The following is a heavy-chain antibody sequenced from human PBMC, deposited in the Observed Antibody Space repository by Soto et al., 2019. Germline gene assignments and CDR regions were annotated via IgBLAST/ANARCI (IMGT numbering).Heavy chain of an antibody. CDR2: IYHSGST. CDR3: ARAGSGGSSYYFDY. CDR1: GVSISSGGYS. V-gene: IGHV4-30-2*01. D-gene: IGHD2-15*01. Sequence: SSETLSLTCAVSGVSISSGGYSWSWIRQPPGKGLEWIGYIYHSGSTYYNPSLKSRVTISVDRSKNQFSLKLSSVTAADTAVYYCARAGSGGSSYYFDYWGQGTLVTVSS. J-gene: IGHJ4*02.